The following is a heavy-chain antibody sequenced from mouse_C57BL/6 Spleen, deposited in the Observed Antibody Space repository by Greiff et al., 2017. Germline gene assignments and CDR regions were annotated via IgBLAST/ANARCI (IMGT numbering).Heavy chain of an antibody. CDR1: GYTFTSYW. J-gene: IGHJ2*01. CDR2: IDPSDSYT. CDR3: ARALDY. Sequence: QVQLQQPGAELVKPGASVQLSCKASGYTFTSYWMQWVKPRPGQGLEWIGEIDPSDSYTNYNQKFKGKATLTVDTSSSPAYMQLSSLTSEDSAVYYCARALDYWGQGTTLTVSS. V-gene: IGHV1-50*01. D-gene: IGHD1-3*01.